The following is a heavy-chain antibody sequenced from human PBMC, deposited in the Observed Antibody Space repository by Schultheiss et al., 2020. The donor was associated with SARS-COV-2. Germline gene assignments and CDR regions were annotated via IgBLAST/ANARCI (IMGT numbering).Heavy chain of an antibody. V-gene: IGHV1-2*02. D-gene: IGHD6-6*01. CDR2: INPNSGGT. J-gene: IGHJ6*02. CDR1: GYTFTGYY. Sequence: ASVKVSCKASGYTFTGYYMHWVRQAPGQGLEWMGRINPNSGGTNYAQKFQGRVTITADESKSTAYMEMSSLRYEDTAVYYCAIGGLRCSSFGYYDYRMDVWGQGTTVTVSS. CDR3: AIGGLRCSSFGYYDYRMDV.